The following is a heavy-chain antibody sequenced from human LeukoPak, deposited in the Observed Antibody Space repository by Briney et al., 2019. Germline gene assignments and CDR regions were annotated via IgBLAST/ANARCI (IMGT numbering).Heavy chain of an antibody. Sequence: PGGSLRLSCAASRFTFSSYTMTWVRQAPGKGLEWVANIKEDGSEKYYVDSVRGRFTISRDNAKYSLYLHMNSLRAEDTAVYYCARVHHSSSWGTDDCWGQGTLVTVSS. CDR3: ARVHHSSSWGTDDC. D-gene: IGHD6-13*01. J-gene: IGHJ4*02. CDR2: IKEDGSEK. V-gene: IGHV3-7*01. CDR1: RFTFSSYT.